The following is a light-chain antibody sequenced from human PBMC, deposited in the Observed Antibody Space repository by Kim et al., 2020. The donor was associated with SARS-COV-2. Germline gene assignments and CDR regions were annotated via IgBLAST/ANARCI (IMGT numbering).Light chain of an antibody. CDR2: GTS. V-gene: IGKV1-39*01. J-gene: IGKJ1*01. CDR3: QQSYRIPPT. CDR1: LSIRNY. Sequence: DIQMTQFPSSLSVSVGDRVTITCRASLSIRNYLNWYQQKPGIAPKLLISGTSNLQSWVSSRFSGSGSGTDFSLTISSLQPDDVATYYCQQSYRIPPTFGQGTKVDIK.